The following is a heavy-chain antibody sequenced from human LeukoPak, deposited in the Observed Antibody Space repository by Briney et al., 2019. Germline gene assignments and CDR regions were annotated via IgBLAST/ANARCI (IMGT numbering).Heavy chain of an antibody. CDR1: GDSFSSSNYY. CDR2: IHYIGIT. V-gene: IGHV4-39*01. J-gene: IGHJ3*01. D-gene: IGHD2-2*01. Sequence: SSETLSLTCTVSGDSFSSSNYYCGWVRQPPGKRLEWIASIHYIGITYYNASLKIRGSISIDTSRNQFSLELTSVPAADTAVYYCARHGAFITRGFCSSSNCYVVGLQTWGQGIMVSVSS. CDR3: ARHGAFITRGFCSSSNCYVVGLQT.